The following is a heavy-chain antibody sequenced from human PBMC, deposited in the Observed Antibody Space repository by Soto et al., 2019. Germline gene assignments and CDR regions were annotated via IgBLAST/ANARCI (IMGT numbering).Heavy chain of an antibody. J-gene: IGHJ6*02. CDR1: GFSFSTYA. Sequence: GESLKISCAASGFSFSTYAMSWVRQAPGKGLEWVSTIDIGGGTYYADSVKGRCTISRDISKNTLYLQMNSLRAEDTALYYCVTTYRETYYYQGMDVWGQGTTVTVSS. CDR3: VTTYRETYYYQGMDV. D-gene: IGHD2-21*01. CDR2: IDIGGGT. V-gene: IGHV3-23*01.